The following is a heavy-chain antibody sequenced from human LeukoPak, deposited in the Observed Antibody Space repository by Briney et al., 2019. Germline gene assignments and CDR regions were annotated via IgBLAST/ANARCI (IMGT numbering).Heavy chain of an antibody. Sequence: GGSLRLSCAASGFTFSSCAMSWVRQAPGKGLEWVSAISGSGGSTYYADSVKGRFTISRDNSKNTLYLQMNSLRAEDTAVYYCAKSGRAYGSGSYYNDYWGQGTLVTVSS. CDR1: GFTFSSCA. CDR2: ISGSGGST. CDR3: AKSGRAYGSGSYYNDY. D-gene: IGHD3-10*01. V-gene: IGHV3-23*01. J-gene: IGHJ4*02.